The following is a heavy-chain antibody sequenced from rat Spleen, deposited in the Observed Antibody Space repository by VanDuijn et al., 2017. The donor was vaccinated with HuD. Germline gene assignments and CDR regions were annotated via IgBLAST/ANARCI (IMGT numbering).Heavy chain of an antibody. CDR2: ITNLGGSI. Sequence: EVQLVESGGGLVQPGRSLKLSCAASGFTFSNYGMHWIRQAPTKGLEWVASITNLGGSIFYQDSVKGRFTISRDNAQNTLSLQMNSLRSEDTATYYCTRGELDYWGQGVRVTVSS. V-gene: IGHV5-19*01. CDR1: GFTFSNYG. D-gene: IGHD5-1*01. J-gene: IGHJ2*01. CDR3: TRGELDY.